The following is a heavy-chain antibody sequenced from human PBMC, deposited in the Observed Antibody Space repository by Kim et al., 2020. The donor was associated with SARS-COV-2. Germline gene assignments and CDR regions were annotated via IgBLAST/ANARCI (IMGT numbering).Heavy chain of an antibody. V-gene: IGHV3-53*01. Sequence: GGSLRLSCAASGFSVSTNDMSWVRQAPGKGLEWVATIFGSGATYFADSAKGRFTISRDNSKNTLYLQMNSLRAEDTAAYHSARKLLWFGDNGMDVWGQGTTVTVSS. CDR1: GFSVSTND. D-gene: IGHD3-10*01. J-gene: IGHJ6*02. CDR2: IFGSGAT. CDR3: ARKLLWFGDNGMDV.